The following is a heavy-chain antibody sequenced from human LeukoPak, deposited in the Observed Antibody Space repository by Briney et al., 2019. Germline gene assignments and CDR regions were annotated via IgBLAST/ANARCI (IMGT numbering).Heavy chain of an antibody. CDR2: ITGSGGST. D-gene: IGHD3-22*01. V-gene: IGHV3-23*01. J-gene: IGHJ4*02. CDR1: GLTFSTHG. Sequence: GGSLRLSCSASGLTFSTHGMKWVRQGPGKGLEWVSGITGSGGSTYYADSVKGQFTNSRDNSNNTVYLQMNSLRAEDTAVYYCARDLSLIALTDWGQGTLVTVSS. CDR3: ARDLSLIALTD.